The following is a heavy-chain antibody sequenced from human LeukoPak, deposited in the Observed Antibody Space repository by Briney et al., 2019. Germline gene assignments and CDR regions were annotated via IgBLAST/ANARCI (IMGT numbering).Heavy chain of an antibody. CDR2: ISAYNGNT. J-gene: IGHJ6*02. CDR3: ARDPDIVVVPAAHYYGMDV. CDR1: GYTFNSYG. D-gene: IGHD2-2*01. Sequence: ASVKVSCKASGYTFNSYGISWVRQAPGQGLEWMGWISAYNGNTNYAQKLQGRVTMTTDTSTSTAYLELRSLRSDDTAVYYCARDPDIVVVPAAHYYGMDVWGQGTTVTVSS. V-gene: IGHV1-18*01.